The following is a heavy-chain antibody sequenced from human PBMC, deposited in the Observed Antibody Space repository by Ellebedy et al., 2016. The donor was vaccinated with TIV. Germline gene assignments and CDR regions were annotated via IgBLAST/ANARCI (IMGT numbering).Heavy chain of an antibody. J-gene: IGHJ4*02. CDR2: MSYDGSYK. CDR1: GFTLSSYG. CDR3: AKDYCSGGSCYLGNFDY. D-gene: IGHD2-15*01. V-gene: IGHV3-30*18. Sequence: PGGSLRLSCAASGFTLSSYGMHWVRQAPGKGLEWVAVMSYDGSYKYYADSVKGRFTISRDNSKNTLYLQTNSLRAEDTAVYYCAKDYCSGGSCYLGNFDYWGQGTLVTVSS.